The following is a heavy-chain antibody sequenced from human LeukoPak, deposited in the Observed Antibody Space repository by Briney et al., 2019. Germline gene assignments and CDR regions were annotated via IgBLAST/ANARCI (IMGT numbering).Heavy chain of an antibody. V-gene: IGHV1-69*02. CDR3: ARVDDVTIFGVVIPRIPDY. Sequence: SVKVSCKASGGTFSSYTISWVRQAPGQGLEWMGRIIPILGIANYAQKFQGRFTITADKSTSTAYMELSSLRSEDTAVYYCARVDDVTIFGVVIPRIPDYWGQGTRVTVSS. J-gene: IGHJ4*02. CDR1: GGTFSSYT. CDR2: IIPILGIA. D-gene: IGHD3-3*01.